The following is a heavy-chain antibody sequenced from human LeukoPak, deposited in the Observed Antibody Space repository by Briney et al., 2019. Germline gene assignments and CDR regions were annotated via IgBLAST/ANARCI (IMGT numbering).Heavy chain of an antibody. CDR2: IHSNRGA. V-gene: IGHV4-59*01. J-gene: IGHJ5*02. Sequence: SETLSLTCTVSGGSISNYYWSWIRQPPGKGLEWIGFIHSNRGANYNASLNSRATISRDTSRSQVSLKLTSVTAADTAVYYCASSNLGSLGQFDPWGQRTLVTVSS. CDR3: ASSNLGSLGQFDP. D-gene: IGHD3-10*01. CDR1: GGSISNYY.